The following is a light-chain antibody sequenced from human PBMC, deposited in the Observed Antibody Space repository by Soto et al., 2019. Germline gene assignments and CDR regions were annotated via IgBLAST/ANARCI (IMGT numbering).Light chain of an antibody. J-gene: IGKJ5*01. V-gene: IGKV3-15*01. CDR2: GAS. CDR3: QQSNNWPPIT. Sequence: EIVMTQSPATLSASPGERVTLSCRASQSVSSKLAWYQQKPGQAPRLLIYGASTRATGIPGRFSGSGSGTEFTLTISSLQSEASAVYYCQQSNNWPPITFGQGTRLEIK. CDR1: QSVSSK.